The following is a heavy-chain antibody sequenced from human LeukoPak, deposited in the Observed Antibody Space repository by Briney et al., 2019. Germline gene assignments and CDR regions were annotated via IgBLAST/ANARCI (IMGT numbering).Heavy chain of an antibody. CDR1: GYSFTSYW. J-gene: IGHJ6*02. D-gene: IGHD2-2*01. Sequence: GESLKTSCKGSGYSFTSYWIGWVRQMPGKGLEWMGIIYPGDSDTTYSPSFQGQATISADKSISTAYLQWSSLKASDTAMYYCARRDGYCSSTSCYANYYYGMDGWGRGTTVTVSS. CDR2: IYPGDSDT. CDR3: ARRDGYCSSTSCYANYYYGMDG. V-gene: IGHV5-51*01.